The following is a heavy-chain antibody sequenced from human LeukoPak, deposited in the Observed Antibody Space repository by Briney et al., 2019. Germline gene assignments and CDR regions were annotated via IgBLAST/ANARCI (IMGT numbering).Heavy chain of an antibody. CDR3: ATSRRGITMIPGAFDI. D-gene: IGHD3-22*01. CDR2: ISANNGDT. Sequence: GASVKVSCKASGYTFTSYGISWVRQAPGQGLEWVGWISANNGDTDYAQKFQARVTMTTDTSTSTAYMELRSLRSDDTAVYYCATSRRGITMIPGAFDIWGQGTMVTVSS. V-gene: IGHV1-18*01. CDR1: GYTFTSYG. J-gene: IGHJ3*02.